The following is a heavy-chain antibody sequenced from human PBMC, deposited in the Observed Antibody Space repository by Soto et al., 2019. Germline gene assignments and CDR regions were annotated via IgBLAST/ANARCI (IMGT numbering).Heavy chain of an antibody. Sequence: QVQLQESGPGLVKPSQTLSLTCTVSGGSISSGGYYWSWIRQHPGKGLGWIGYIYYSGSTYYNPSLKSGVTIAVDTSKNQFSLKLSSVTAADTAVYYCAGIYSGSPGGTLRYWGQGTLVTVSS. D-gene: IGHD1-26*01. J-gene: IGHJ4*02. CDR3: AGIYSGSPGGTLRY. V-gene: IGHV4-31*03. CDR1: GGSISSGGYY. CDR2: IYYSGST.